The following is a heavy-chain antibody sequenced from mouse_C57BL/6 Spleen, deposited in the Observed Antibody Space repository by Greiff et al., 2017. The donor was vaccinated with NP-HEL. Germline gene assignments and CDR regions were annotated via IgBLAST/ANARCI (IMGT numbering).Heavy chain of an antibody. CDR3: ARDSNYDYAMDY. Sequence: VQLQQSGAELARPGASVKMSCKASGYTFTSYTMHWVKQRPGQGLEWIGYINPSSGYTKYNQKFKDKATLTADKSSSTAYMQLSSLTSEDSAVYYCARDSNYDYAMDYWGQGTSVTVSS. V-gene: IGHV1-4*01. D-gene: IGHD2-5*01. J-gene: IGHJ4*01. CDR2: INPSSGYT. CDR1: GYTFTSYT.